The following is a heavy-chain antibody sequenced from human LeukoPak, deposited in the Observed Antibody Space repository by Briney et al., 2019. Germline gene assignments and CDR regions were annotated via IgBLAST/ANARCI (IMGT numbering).Heavy chain of an antibody. Sequence: GASVKVSCKASGYTFTSYGISWVRRAPGQGLEWMGWISAYNGNTNYAQKLQGRVTMTTDTSTSTAYMELRSLRSDDTAVYYCARGPYDILTGFLYYMDVWGKGTTVTVSS. J-gene: IGHJ6*03. V-gene: IGHV1-18*01. CDR3: ARGPYDILTGFLYYMDV. D-gene: IGHD3-9*01. CDR1: GYTFTSYG. CDR2: ISAYNGNT.